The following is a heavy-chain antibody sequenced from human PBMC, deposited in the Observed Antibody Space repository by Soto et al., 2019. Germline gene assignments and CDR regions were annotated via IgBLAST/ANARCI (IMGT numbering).Heavy chain of an antibody. D-gene: IGHD3-22*01. CDR2: IWYDGSNK. CDR3: ARGNYDNSGYYDDAFDI. CDR1: GFIFSSYG. Sequence: GGSLRLSCVASGFIFSSYGMHWVRQAPGKGLEWVAVIWYDGSNKYYADSVKGRFTISRDNSKNMLYLQMNSLRAEDTAVYYCARGNYDNSGYYDDAFDIWGQGKMVTVSS. V-gene: IGHV3-33*01. J-gene: IGHJ3*02.